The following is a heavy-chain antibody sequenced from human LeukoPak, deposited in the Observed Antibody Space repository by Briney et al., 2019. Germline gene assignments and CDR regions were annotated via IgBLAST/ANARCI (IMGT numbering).Heavy chain of an antibody. D-gene: IGHD2-15*01. Sequence: SETLSLTCTVSGGSISGFYWSWIRQPPGKGLEWIGYIFYRGSTNYNPSLKSRATISVDTSKNQFSLKLNSVTAADTAVYYCARTYRRGGNWFDPWGQGALVTVSS. CDR3: ARTYRRGGNWFDP. J-gene: IGHJ5*02. V-gene: IGHV4-59*12. CDR1: GGSISGFY. CDR2: IFYRGST.